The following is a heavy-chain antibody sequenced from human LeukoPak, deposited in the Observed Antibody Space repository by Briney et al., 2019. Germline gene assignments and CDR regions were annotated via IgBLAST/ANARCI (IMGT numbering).Heavy chain of an antibody. D-gene: IGHD3-3*01. CDR1: GDSISRYY. CDR3: ATTSRDLLSGFDY. V-gene: IGHV4-59*01. Sequence: SETLSLTCAVSGDSISRYYWSWIRQPPGEGLEWIGYIYYTGTTNYNPSLKSRVTITVDTSKNQFSLRLSSVTAADTAVYYCATTSRDLLSGFDYWGQGTLVTVSS. J-gene: IGHJ4*02. CDR2: IYYTGTT.